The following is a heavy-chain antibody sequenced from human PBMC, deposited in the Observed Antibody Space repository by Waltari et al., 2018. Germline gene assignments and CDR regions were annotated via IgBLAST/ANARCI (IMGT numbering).Heavy chain of an antibody. V-gene: IGHV1-24*01. J-gene: IGHJ4*02. CDR1: GYNHTELS. D-gene: IGHD1-26*01. CDR3: ATGLKWGSYFADY. Sequence: QVQLVQSGADVKKPGASVKVACKDSGYNHTELSMHWLRQAPGKGLEWRGGFCPEDGEKIYAQKFQGRVTMTEDTSTDTAYMELSSLRSEDTAVYYCATGLKWGSYFADYWGQGTLVTVSS. CDR2: FCPEDGEK.